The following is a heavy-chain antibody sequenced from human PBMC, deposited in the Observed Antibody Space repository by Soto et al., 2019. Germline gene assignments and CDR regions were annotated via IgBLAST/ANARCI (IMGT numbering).Heavy chain of an antibody. CDR3: AKDLGYYDSSGYYVPSYYFDY. J-gene: IGHJ4*02. D-gene: IGHD3-22*01. CDR2: ISSSSSYI. Sequence: GGSLRLSCAASGFTFSSYSMNWVRQAPGKGLEWVSSISSSSSYIYYADSVKGRFTISRDNAKNSLYLQMNSLRAEDTAVYYCAKDLGYYDSSGYYVPSYYFDYWGQGTLVTVSS. CDR1: GFTFSSYS. V-gene: IGHV3-21*01.